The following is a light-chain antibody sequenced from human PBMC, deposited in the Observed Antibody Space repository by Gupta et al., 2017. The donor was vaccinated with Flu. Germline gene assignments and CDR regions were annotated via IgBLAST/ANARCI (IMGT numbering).Light chain of an antibody. CDR3: QQRSNWPPT. J-gene: IGKJ5*01. CDR2: DAS. Sequence: EIVLTQSPATLSFSQGERATLSCRASQSVSSYLAWYQQKPGQAPRLLIYDASNRATGIPARFSGSGSGTDFTLTISSLEPEDFAVYYCQQRSNWPPTFGQGTRLEIK. CDR1: QSVSSY. V-gene: IGKV3-11*01.